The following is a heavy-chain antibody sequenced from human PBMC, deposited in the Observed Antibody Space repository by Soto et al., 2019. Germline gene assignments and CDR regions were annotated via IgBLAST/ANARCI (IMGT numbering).Heavy chain of an antibody. D-gene: IGHD3-22*01. CDR3: ARDDYYNSNNWFDP. J-gene: IGHJ5*02. CDR2: FYITGSA. Sequence: SETLSLTCTVSGVSININYWSWIRQPAGKGLEWIGRFYITGSANYNPSLKSRVTMSLDKSKNQFSLKLSSVTAADTAVYYCARDDYYNSNNWFDPWGEGIQVTVSS. CDR1: GVSININY. V-gene: IGHV4-4*07.